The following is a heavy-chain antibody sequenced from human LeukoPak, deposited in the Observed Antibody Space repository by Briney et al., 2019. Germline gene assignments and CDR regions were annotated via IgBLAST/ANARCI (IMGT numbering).Heavy chain of an antibody. D-gene: IGHD4-23*01. CDR2: ISGSGDRT. CDR1: GITASSYA. J-gene: IGHJ4*02. CDR3: ARDLDYGGRSNFDH. V-gene: IGHV3-23*01. Sequence: PGGSLRLSCAASGITASSYAMTWVRQAPGKGLEWVSSISGSGDRTMYADSVKGRFTISRDNFKNTLYLQMNSLRAEDTAVYYCARDLDYGGRSNFDHWGQGTLVTVSS.